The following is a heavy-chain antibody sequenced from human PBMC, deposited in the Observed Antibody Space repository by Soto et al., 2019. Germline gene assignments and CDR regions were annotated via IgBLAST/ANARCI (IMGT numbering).Heavy chain of an antibody. D-gene: IGHD3-16*01. V-gene: IGHV4-34*01. J-gene: IGHJ6*02. CDR2: INHSGKT. Sequence: QVQLQQWGAGLLKPSETLSLTCAVYGGSFSGNYWSWIRQPPGKGLEWIGEINHSGKTNHNPSLKSRVTISVHTSKNQFSLKLYSVTAADTGVYYCARGGGIYYYGMDVWGQGTTVTVSS. CDR3: ARGGGIYYYGMDV. CDR1: GGSFSGNY.